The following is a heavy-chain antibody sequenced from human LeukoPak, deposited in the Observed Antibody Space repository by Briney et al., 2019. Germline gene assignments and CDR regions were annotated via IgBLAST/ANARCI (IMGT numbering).Heavy chain of an antibody. CDR2: INPNSGGT. CDR1: GYTFTGYY. Sequence: ASVTVSCTASGYTFTGYYMHWVRQAPGQGLEWMGWINPNSGGTNYAQKFQGRVTMTRDTSISTAYMELSRLRSDDTAVYYCASPKTPYSSSSPAHYWGQGTLVTVSS. CDR3: ASPKTPYSSSSPAHY. D-gene: IGHD6-6*01. V-gene: IGHV1-2*02. J-gene: IGHJ4*02.